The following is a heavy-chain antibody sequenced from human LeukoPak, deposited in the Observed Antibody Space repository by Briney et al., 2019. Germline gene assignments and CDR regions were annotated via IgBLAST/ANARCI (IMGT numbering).Heavy chain of an antibody. D-gene: IGHD3-10*01. J-gene: IGHJ5*02. CDR2: IRYDGSNK. Sequence: PGGSLRLSCAASGFTFSSYGMHWVRQAPGKGLGWVAFIRYDGSNKYYADSVKGRFTISRDNSKNTLYLQMNSLRAEDTAVYYCAKWYYYGSGSSNWFDPWGQGTLVTVSS. V-gene: IGHV3-30*02. CDR3: AKWYYYGSGSSNWFDP. CDR1: GFTFSSYG.